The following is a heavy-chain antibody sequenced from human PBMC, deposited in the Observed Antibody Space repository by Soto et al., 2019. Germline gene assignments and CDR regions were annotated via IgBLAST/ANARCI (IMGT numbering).Heavy chain of an antibody. V-gene: IGHV3-48*02. J-gene: IGHJ5*02. CDR2: IRTTSTII. D-gene: IGHD6-19*01. CDR3: AREGFSSVWRLDP. Sequence: VQLVESGGGLVKPGGSLRLSCAASGFAFSDYSMNWVRQAPGKGLEWVSFIRTTSTIIYYAASVKGRFTISRDDAKNSLYLQMNSLRDEDTAVYYCAREGFSSVWRLDPWGQGTLVTVSS. CDR1: GFAFSDYS.